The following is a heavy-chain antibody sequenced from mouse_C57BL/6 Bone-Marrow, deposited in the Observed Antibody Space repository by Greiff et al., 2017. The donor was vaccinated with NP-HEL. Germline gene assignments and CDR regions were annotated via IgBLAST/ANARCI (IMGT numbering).Heavy chain of an antibody. V-gene: IGHV14-2*01. J-gene: IGHJ2*01. CDR3: ARSDGYSLFDY. Sequence: EVQLVESGAELVKPGASVKLSCTASGFNIKDYYMHWVKQRTEQGLEWIGRIDPEDGETKYAQKFQGKATIPADTSSNTAYLQLSSLTSEDTAVYYCARSDGYSLFDYWGQGTTLTVSS. CDR1: GFNIKDYY. D-gene: IGHD2-3*01. CDR2: IDPEDGET.